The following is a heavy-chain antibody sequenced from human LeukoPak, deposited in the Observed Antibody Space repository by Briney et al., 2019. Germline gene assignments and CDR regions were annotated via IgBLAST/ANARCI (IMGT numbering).Heavy chain of an antibody. CDR1: GGSISSGGYY. D-gene: IGHD6-13*01. CDR3: ARAPSGSSSWYYFDY. J-gene: IGHJ4*02. CDR2: IYYSGST. V-gene: IGHV4-31*03. Sequence: SQTLSLTCTVSGGSISSGGYYWSWLRQHPGKGLEWIGYIYYSGSTYYNPSLKSRVTISVDTPKNQFSLKLSSVTAADTAVYYCARAPSGSSSWYYFDYWGQGTLVTVSS.